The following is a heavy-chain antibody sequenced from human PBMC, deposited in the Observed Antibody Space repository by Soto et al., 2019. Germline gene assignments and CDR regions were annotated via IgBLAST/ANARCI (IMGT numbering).Heavy chain of an antibody. D-gene: IGHD2-15*01. CDR1: GLNFRSCG. Sequence: QIQLVESGGGVVQPGRSLRLSCAVSGLNFRSCGMHWVRQVPGKGLEWVSVIWYDGERKYYTDSVRGRFTISRDTSKNILYLQMDSLRAEDTAVYYCVKDVGRPRGVLKNDAFDVWGQGTTVTVSS. CDR2: IWYDGERK. J-gene: IGHJ3*01. CDR3: VKDVGRPRGVLKNDAFDV. V-gene: IGHV3-33*06.